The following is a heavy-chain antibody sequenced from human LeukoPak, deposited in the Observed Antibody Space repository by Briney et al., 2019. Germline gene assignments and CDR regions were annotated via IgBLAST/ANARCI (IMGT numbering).Heavy chain of an antibody. CDR3: ARAKGYFDY. CDR1: GGSFSGYY. Sequence: SETLSLTCAVYGGSFSGYYWSWIRQPPGKGLEWIGYIYYSGSTNYNPSLKSRVTISVDTSKNQFSLKLSSVTAADTAVYYCARAKGYFDYWGQGTLVTVSS. V-gene: IGHV4-59*08. J-gene: IGHJ4*02. CDR2: IYYSGST.